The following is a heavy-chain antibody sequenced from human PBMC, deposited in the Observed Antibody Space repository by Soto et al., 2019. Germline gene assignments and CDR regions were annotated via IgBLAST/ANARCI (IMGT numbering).Heavy chain of an antibody. CDR1: GGSFSGYY. CDR3: ARVHGESSGWYRSSGWSPYFDY. V-gene: IGHV4-34*01. Sequence: SETLSLTCAVYGGSFSGYYWSWIRQPPGKGLEWIGEINHSGSTNYNPSLKSRVTISVDTSKNQFSLKLSSVTAADTAVYYCARVHGESSGWYRSSGWSPYFDYWGRGTLVTVSS. CDR2: INHSGST. J-gene: IGHJ4*02. D-gene: IGHD6-19*01.